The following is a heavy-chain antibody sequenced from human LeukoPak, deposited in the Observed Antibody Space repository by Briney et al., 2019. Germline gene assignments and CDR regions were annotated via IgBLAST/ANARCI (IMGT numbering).Heavy chain of an antibody. CDR2: IGGSGGNI. V-gene: IGHV3-23*01. CDR1: GFTFSSNG. J-gene: IGHJ4*02. CDR3: AKDIRWSFDY. D-gene: IGHD4-23*01. Sequence: VGSLRLSCAASGFTFSSNGMSWGRQAPGKGLEWGLVIGGSGGNIHYADSVKGRFTISRDNSKNTLYLQMNSLRAEDTATYYCAKDIRWSFDYWGQGTLVTVSS.